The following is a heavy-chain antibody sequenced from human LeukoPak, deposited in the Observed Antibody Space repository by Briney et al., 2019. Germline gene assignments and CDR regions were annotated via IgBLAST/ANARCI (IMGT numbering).Heavy chain of an antibody. D-gene: IGHD5-24*01. CDR3: ARSRGWLQSHPLGY. CDR2: IHHSGST. V-gene: IGHV4-34*01. CDR1: GGSFSGYY. J-gene: IGHJ4*02. Sequence: SETLSLTCAVYGGSFSGYYWSWIRQPPGKGLECIGEIHHSGSTNYNPSLKSRVTLSVDTSKNQFSLKLSSVTAADTAVYYCARSRGWLQSHPLGYWGQGTLVTVSS.